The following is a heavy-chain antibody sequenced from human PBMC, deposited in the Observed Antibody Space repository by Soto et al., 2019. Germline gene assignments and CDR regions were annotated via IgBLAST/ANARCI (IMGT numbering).Heavy chain of an antibody. CDR2: ISYDGSNK. Sequence: PGGSLRLSCAASGFTFSSYGMHWVRQAPGKGLEWVAVISYDGSNKYYADSVKGRFTISRDNSKNTLYLQMNSLRAEDTAVYYCATLLGARIQLWLSYFDYWGQGTLVTVSS. V-gene: IGHV3-30*03. CDR3: ATLLGARIQLWLSYFDY. J-gene: IGHJ4*02. D-gene: IGHD5-18*01. CDR1: GFTFSSYG.